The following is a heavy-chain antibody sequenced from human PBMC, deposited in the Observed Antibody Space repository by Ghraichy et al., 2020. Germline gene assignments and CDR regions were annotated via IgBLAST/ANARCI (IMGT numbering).Heavy chain of an antibody. V-gene: IGHV3-48*01. CDR3: ARSFLGKYGDPALYYFDY. J-gene: IGHJ4*02. CDR2: ISSSSSTI. Sequence: GGSLRLSCAASGFTFSSYSMNWVRQAPGKGLEWVSYISSSSSTIYYADSVKGRFTISRDNAKNSLYLQMNSLRAEDTAVYYCARSFLGKYGDPALYYFDYWGQGTLVTVSS. D-gene: IGHD4-17*01. CDR1: GFTFSSYS.